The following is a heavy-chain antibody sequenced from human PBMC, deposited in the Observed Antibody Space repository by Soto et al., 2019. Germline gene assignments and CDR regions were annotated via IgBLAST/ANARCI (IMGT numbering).Heavy chain of an antibody. CDR2: ISTNGGST. CDR3: VKGEYYYDSSGYYPFDY. Sequence: SLRLSCSASGFTFSSYAMHWVRQAPGKGLEYVSSISTNGGSTHYADSVKGRFTISRDNSKNTQYLQMSSLRADDTAVYYCVKGEYYYDSSGYYPFDYWGQGTLVTSPQ. CDR1: GFTFSSYA. D-gene: IGHD3-22*01. J-gene: IGHJ4*02. V-gene: IGHV3-64D*06.